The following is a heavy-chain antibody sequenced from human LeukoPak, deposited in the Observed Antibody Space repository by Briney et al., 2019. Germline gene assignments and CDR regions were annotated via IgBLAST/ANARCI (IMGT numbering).Heavy chain of an antibody. V-gene: IGHV3-30*04. CDR2: ISYDGSNK. J-gene: IGHJ5*02. D-gene: IGHD6-13*01. Sequence: GRSLRLSCAASGFTFSSYAMHWVRQAPGKGLEWVAVISYDGSNKYYADSVKGRFTISRDNSKNTLYLQMNSLRAEDTAVYYCARVGGPSNWYQNWFDPWGQGTLVTVSS. CDR3: ARVGGPSNWYQNWFDP. CDR1: GFTFSSYA.